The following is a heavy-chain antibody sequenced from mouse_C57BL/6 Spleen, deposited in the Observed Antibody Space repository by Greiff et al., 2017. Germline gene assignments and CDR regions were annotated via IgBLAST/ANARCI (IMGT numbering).Heavy chain of an antibody. V-gene: IGHV1-50*01. D-gene: IGHD1-1*01. Sequence: QVQLQQPGAELVKPGASVKLSCKASGYTFTSYWMQWVKQRPGQGLEWIGEIDPSDSYTNYNQKFKGKATLTVDTSSSTAYMQLSSLTSEDSAVYDCARDDYGSRDAMDYWGQGTSVTVSS. CDR1: GYTFTSYW. J-gene: IGHJ4*01. CDR2: IDPSDSYT. CDR3: ARDDYGSRDAMDY.